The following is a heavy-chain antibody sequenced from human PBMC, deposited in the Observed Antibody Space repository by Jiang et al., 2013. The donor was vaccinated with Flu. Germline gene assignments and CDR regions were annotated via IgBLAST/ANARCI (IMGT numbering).Heavy chain of an antibody. CDR2: INAGNGNT. CDR3: ASRRNVVVVKGGPAFYGMDV. V-gene: IGHV1-3*01. D-gene: IGHD2-15*01. J-gene: IGHJ6*02. Sequence: SGAEVKKPGASVKVSCKASGYTFTSYAMHWVRQAPGQRLEWMGWINAGNGNTKYSQKFQGRVTITRDTSASTAYMELSSLRSEDTAVYYCASRRNVVVVKGGPAFYGMDVWGQGPRSPSP. CDR1: GYTFTSYA.